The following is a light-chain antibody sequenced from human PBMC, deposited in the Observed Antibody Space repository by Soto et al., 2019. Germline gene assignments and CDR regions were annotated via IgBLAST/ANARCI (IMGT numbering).Light chain of an antibody. CDR3: QQYNSYPT. Sequence: DIQMTQSPSTLSASVGDRVTITCRASQSISSWLAWYQQKPGKAPKLLIYDASSLESGVPSRFSGSGSGTEFTLTISRLQPDDFATYYCQQYNSYPTLGQGTKLEIK. J-gene: IGKJ2*01. CDR2: DAS. CDR1: QSISSW. V-gene: IGKV1-5*01.